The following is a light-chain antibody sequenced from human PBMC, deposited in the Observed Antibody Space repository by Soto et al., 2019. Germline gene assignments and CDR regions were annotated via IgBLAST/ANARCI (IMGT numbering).Light chain of an antibody. CDR3: QQYNKWPPYT. J-gene: IGKJ2*01. V-gene: IGKV3-15*01. CDR1: QSVSSN. Sequence: EIVMTQSPANLSVSPGERATLSCRASQSVSSNLAWYQQKPGQGPRLLIYGASTRANSIPARFSGSGSGTEFTLTINSLQSEDFAVYYCQQYNKWPPYTFGQGTKLEIK. CDR2: GAS.